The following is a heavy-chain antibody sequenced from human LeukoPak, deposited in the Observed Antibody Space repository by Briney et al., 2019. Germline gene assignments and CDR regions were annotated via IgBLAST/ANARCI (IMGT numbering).Heavy chain of an antibody. CDR3: ARARDCSGGTCYQFNWFDP. CDR1: GGSMSSYY. V-gene: IGHV4-59*12. D-gene: IGHD2-15*01. CDR2: IYYSGST. Sequence: SETLSLTCTVSGGSMSSYYWSWIRQPPGKGLEWIGYIYYSGSTKYNPSLKSRVTISVDTSKNQFSLKLSSVTAADTAVYYCARARDCSGGTCYQFNWFDPRGQGTLVTVSS. J-gene: IGHJ5*02.